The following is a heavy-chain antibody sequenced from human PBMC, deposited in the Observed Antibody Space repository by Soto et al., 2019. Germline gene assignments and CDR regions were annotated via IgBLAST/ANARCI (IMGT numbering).Heavy chain of an antibody. J-gene: IGHJ4*02. CDR3: ARGTLNYYGSGSYYNFYYFDY. D-gene: IGHD3-10*01. Sequence: SETLSVTCTVSGGSISSCDYYWSWIRQLPGKGLEWIGYIYYSGSTYYNPSLKSRVTISVDTSKNQFSLKLSSVTAADTAVYYCARGTLNYYGSGSYYNFYYFDYWGQGTLVTVSS. V-gene: IGHV4-30-4*01. CDR2: IYYSGST. CDR1: GGSISSCDYY.